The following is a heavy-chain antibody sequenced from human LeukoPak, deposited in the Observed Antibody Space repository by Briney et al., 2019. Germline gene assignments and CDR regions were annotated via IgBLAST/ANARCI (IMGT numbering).Heavy chain of an antibody. CDR3: ARDYPDYGDYGGYFDY. Sequence: SETLSLTCTVSGGSISSYYWSWIRQPAGKGLEWIGRIYTSGSTNYNPSLKSRVTISVDTSKNQFSLKLSSVTAADTAVYYCARDYPDYGDYGGYFDYWGQGTLVTVSS. D-gene: IGHD4-17*01. V-gene: IGHV4-4*07. J-gene: IGHJ4*02. CDR2: IYTSGST. CDR1: GGSISSYY.